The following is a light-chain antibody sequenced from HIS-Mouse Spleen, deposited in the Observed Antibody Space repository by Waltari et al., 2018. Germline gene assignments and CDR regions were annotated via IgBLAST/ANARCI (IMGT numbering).Light chain of an antibody. CDR2: WAS. J-gene: IGKJ2*01. Sequence: DIVMTQSPDSLAVSLGERATIHCKSSQSVLYSSNNKNYLAWYQQKPGQHPKLLIYWASTRESGVPDRFSGSGSGTDFTLTISSLQAEDVAVYYCQQYYSTPYTFGQGTKLEIK. V-gene: IGKV4-1*01. CDR1: QSVLYSSNNKNY. CDR3: QQYYSTPYT.